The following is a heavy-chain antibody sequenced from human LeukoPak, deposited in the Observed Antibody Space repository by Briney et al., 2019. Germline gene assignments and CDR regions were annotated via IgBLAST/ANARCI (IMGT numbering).Heavy chain of an antibody. CDR2: IYTSGST. Sequence: PSETLSLTCTVSGGSISSYYWSWIRQPPGKGLEWIGYIYTSGSTNYNPSLKSRVTISVATSKTQFSLKLSSVTAADTAVYYCARHSLQLHGSPFDYWGQGTLVTVSS. CDR1: GGSISSYY. V-gene: IGHV4-4*09. J-gene: IGHJ4*02. D-gene: IGHD1-7*01. CDR3: ARHSLQLHGSPFDY.